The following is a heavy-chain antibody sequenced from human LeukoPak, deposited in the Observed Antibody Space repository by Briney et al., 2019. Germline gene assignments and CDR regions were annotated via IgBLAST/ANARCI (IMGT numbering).Heavy chain of an antibody. J-gene: IGHJ4*02. CDR2: ISYDGSNK. D-gene: IGHD2/OR15-2a*01. CDR3: ARDKEEGRIVYYFDY. Sequence: GGSLRLSCAASGFTFSSYAMHWVRQAPGKGLEWVAVISYDGSNKYYADSVKGRFTISRDNSKNTLYLQMNSLRAEDTAVYYCARDKEEGRIVYYFDYWGQGTLVTVSS. CDR1: GFTFSSYA. V-gene: IGHV3-30*04.